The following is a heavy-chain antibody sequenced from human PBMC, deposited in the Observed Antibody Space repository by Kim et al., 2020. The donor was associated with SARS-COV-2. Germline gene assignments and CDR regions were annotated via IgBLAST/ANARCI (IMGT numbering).Heavy chain of an antibody. CDR2: IYHTGST. Sequence: SETLSLTCAVSGGSISTNNWWSWVRQPPGKGLEWIAEIYHTGSTKYNPSLKSRVTISVDKSKNQFSLKLISVTAADTAVYYCARTDYDFWSVGGPADFYFDSWGQGALVTVSS. CDR1: GGSISTNNW. D-gene: IGHD3-3*01. V-gene: IGHV4-4*02. CDR3: ARTDYDFWSVGGPADFYFDS. J-gene: IGHJ4*02.